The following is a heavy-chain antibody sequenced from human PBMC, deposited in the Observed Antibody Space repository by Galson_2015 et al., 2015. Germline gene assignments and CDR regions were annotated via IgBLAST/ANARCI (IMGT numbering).Heavy chain of an antibody. CDR3: ARERYSSGWYSR. Sequence: SLRLSCAASGFTVSSNYMSWVRQAPGKGLEWVSVIYSGGSTYYADSVKGRFTISRDNSKNTLYLQMNSLRAEDTAVYYCARERYSSGWYSRWGQGTLVTVSS. CDR1: GFTVSSNY. CDR2: IYSGGST. D-gene: IGHD6-19*01. J-gene: IGHJ4*02. V-gene: IGHV3-66*02.